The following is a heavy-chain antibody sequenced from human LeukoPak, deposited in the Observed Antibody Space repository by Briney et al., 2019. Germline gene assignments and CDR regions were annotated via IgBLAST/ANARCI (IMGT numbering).Heavy chain of an antibody. CDR1: GSIFSDSA. J-gene: IGHJ2*01. D-gene: IGHD3-3*01. CDR3: TSPAHDFDFWSGYYSV. Sequence: PGGSLRLSCTVSGSIFSDSAIHWVRQAAGKGLEWVGRIRSKANSDETAYAASVKGRFTISRDDSKDTAYLQMHSLKPEDTAVYHCTSPAHDFDFWSGYYSVWGRGAQVTVSS. V-gene: IGHV3-73*01. CDR2: IRSKANSDET.